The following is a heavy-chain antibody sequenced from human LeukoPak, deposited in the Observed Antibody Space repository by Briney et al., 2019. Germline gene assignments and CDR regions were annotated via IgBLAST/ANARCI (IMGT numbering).Heavy chain of an antibody. D-gene: IGHD3-10*02. V-gene: IGHV3-7*01. CDR1: GFTFTTYW. Sequence: GGSLRLSCAASGFTFTTYWMSWVRQAPGKGLEWVANIKQDGTEKYYVDSVKGRFTISRDNAKNSLYLQMNSLRAEDTAVYYCVRCTFVLHKRCSAFDVWGQGTMVTVSA. CDR3: VRCTFVLHKRCSAFDV. CDR2: IKQDGTEK. J-gene: IGHJ3*01.